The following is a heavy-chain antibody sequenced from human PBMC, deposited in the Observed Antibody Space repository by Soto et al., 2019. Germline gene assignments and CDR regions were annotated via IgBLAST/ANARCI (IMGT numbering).Heavy chain of an antibody. J-gene: IGHJ4*02. V-gene: IGHV4-30-4*01. Sequence: SETLSLTCTVSGGSISSGDYYWSWIRQPPGKGLEWIGYIYYSGSTYYNPSLKSRVTISVDTSKNQFSLKLSSVTAADTAVYYCARVESVAARPIDYWGQGTLVTVYS. D-gene: IGHD6-6*01. CDR1: GGSISSGDYY. CDR3: ARVESVAARPIDY. CDR2: IYYSGST.